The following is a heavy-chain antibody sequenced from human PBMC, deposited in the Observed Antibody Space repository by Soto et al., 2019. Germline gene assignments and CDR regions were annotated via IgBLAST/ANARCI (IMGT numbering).Heavy chain of an antibody. CDR1: GFTFSSYS. CDR2: ISSSSSYI. CDR3: ARDGIEYSSSSGRFESFLGGEFDY. J-gene: IGHJ4*02. Sequence: GGSLRLSCAASGFTFSSYSMNWVRQAPGKGLEWVSSISSSSSYIYYADSVKGRFTISRDNAKNSLYLQMNSLRAEDTAVYYCARDGIEYSSSSGRFESFLGGEFDYWGQGTLVTVSS. V-gene: IGHV3-21*01. D-gene: IGHD6-6*01.